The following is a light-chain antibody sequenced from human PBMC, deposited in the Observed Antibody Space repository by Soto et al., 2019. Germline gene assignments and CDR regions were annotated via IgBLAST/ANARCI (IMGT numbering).Light chain of an antibody. Sequence: QSVRTQPPSASGTPGQRVTISCSGSSSNIGSNTVNWYQQLPGTAPKLLIYSNNQRPSGVPDRFSGSKSGTSASLAISGLQSEDEADYYCAAWDDSLNKVFGTGTKVTVL. V-gene: IGLV1-44*01. J-gene: IGLJ1*01. CDR1: SSNIGSNT. CDR3: AAWDDSLNKV. CDR2: SNN.